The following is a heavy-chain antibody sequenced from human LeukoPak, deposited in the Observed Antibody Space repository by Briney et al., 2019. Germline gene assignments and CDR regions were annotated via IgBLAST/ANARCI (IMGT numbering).Heavy chain of an antibody. Sequence: SETLSLTCTVSGGSISSYYWSWIRRPPGKGLEWIGYIYYSGSTNYNPSLKSRVTISVDTSKNQFSLKLSSVTAADTAVYYCAREHYYDSSGYYAAFDIWGQGTMVTVSS. CDR2: IYYSGST. V-gene: IGHV4-59*01. CDR1: GGSISSYY. D-gene: IGHD3-22*01. CDR3: AREHYYDSSGYYAAFDI. J-gene: IGHJ3*02.